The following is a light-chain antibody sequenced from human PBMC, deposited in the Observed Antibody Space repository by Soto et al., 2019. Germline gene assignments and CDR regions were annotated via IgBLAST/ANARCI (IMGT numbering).Light chain of an antibody. V-gene: IGKV3-20*01. CDR3: QQYGSSPAT. Sequence: EIVLTQSPGTLSLSPGERATLSCRAGQSVSSSYLAWYQQKPGQAPRLLIYGASSRATGIPDRFSGSGSGTDFTLTISRLEPEDFAVYYCQQYGSSPATFGQRTNVDIK. J-gene: IGKJ1*01. CDR2: GAS. CDR1: QSVSSSY.